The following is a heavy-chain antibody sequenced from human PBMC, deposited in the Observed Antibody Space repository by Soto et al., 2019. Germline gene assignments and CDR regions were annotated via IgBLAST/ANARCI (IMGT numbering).Heavy chain of an antibody. D-gene: IGHD2-2*01. V-gene: IGHV3-21*01. CDR2: ISKSDYT. CDR3: AREDSIIIPAVSDF. CDR1: GFAFNNYG. Sequence: GGSLRLSCTVSGFAFNNYGINWVRQAPGKGLEWVSSISKSDYTYYSDSVKGRFAISRDNAKSSVSLQMSTLRVEDTAVYYCAREDSIIIPAVSDFWGQGTMVTVYS. J-gene: IGHJ4*02.